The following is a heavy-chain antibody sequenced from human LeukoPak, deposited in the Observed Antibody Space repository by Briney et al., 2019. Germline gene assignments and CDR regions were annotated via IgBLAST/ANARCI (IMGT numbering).Heavy chain of an antibody. CDR2: IYYSGST. Sequence: SETLSLTCTVSGGSLSSYYWSWIRQPPGKGLEWIGYIYYSGSTNYNPSLKSRVTISVDTSKNQFSLKLSSVTAADTAVYYCARQTLRYFDYWGQGTLVTVSS. J-gene: IGHJ4*02. CDR3: ARQTLRYFDY. V-gene: IGHV4-59*08. CDR1: GGSLSSYY.